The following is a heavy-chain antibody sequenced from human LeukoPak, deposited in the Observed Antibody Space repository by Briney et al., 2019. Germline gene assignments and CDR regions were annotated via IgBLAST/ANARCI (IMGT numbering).Heavy chain of an antibody. J-gene: IGHJ4*02. V-gene: IGHV1-69*05. D-gene: IGHD2-8*01. CDR1: GGTFSSYA. Sequence: SVKVSCKASGGTFSSYAISWVRQAPGQGLEWMGRIIPIFGTANYAQKFQGRVTITRDESTSTAYMELSSLRSEDTAVYYCAREDIVLMVYGSYFDYWGQGTLVTVSS. CDR2: IIPIFGTA. CDR3: AREDIVLMVYGSYFDY.